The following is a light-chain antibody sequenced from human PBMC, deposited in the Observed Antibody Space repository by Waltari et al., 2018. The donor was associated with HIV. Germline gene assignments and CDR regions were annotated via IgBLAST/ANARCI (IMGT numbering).Light chain of an antibody. CDR3: QQYGSSPQT. J-gene: IGKJ1*01. V-gene: IGKV3-20*01. CDR1: QSVSSNY. Sequence: EIVLTQSPGTLSLSPGERGTLSCRASQSVSSNYLAWYQQKPGQAPRLLIYAASSRASGIPDRFGGSGSGTDFTLTISRLEPEDVAVYYCQQYGSSPQTFGQGTKVEIK. CDR2: AAS.